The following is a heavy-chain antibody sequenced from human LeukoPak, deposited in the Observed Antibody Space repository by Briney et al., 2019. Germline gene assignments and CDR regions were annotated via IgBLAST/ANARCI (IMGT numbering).Heavy chain of an antibody. Sequence: GGSLRLSCAASGFTFSSYAMHWVRQAPGKGLEWVAVISYDGSNKYYADSVKGRFTISRDNSKNTLYLQMNSLRAEDTAVYYCAGGIGTTSDYWGQGTLVTVSS. CDR2: ISYDGSNK. V-gene: IGHV3-30*04. CDR1: GFTFSSYA. CDR3: AGGIGTTSDY. D-gene: IGHD1-1*01. J-gene: IGHJ4*02.